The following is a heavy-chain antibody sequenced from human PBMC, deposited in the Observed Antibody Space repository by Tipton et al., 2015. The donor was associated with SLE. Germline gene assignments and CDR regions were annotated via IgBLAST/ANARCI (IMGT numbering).Heavy chain of an antibody. CDR3: TRSGTGDYGPSAFDI. D-gene: IGHD3-10*01. J-gene: IGHJ3*02. V-gene: IGHV3-49*03. Sequence: RSLRLSCTASGFTFGDYAMSWFRQAPGKGLEWVGFIRSKAYGGTTEYAASVKGRFTISRDDSKSIAYLQMNSLKTEDTAVYYCTRSGTGDYGPSAFDIWGQGTMVTVSS. CDR2: IRSKAYGGTT. CDR1: GFTFGDYA.